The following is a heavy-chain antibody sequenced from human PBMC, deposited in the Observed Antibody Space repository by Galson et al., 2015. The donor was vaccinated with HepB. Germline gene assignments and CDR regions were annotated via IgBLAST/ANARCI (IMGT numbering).Heavy chain of an antibody. D-gene: IGHD4-23*01. CDR1: GFTLSGYA. J-gene: IGHJ3*02. Sequence: SLRLSCAASGFTLSGYAMSWVRQAPGKGLDWVSSIHTTGDGTFYADSVKGRFTVSRDTSKNTLYLQMNSLRVEDTAVYYCSRRGFGGWGAFDIWGQGTMVVVSP. CDR2: IHTTGDGT. CDR3: SRRGFGGWGAFDI. V-gene: IGHV3-23*05.